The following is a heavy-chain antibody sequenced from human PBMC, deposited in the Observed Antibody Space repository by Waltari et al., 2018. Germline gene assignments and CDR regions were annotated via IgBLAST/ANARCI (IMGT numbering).Heavy chain of an antibody. D-gene: IGHD2-15*01. CDR1: GDSIRSSSYY. CDR3: VRHARTTSGGKHFDH. J-gene: IGHJ4*02. V-gene: IGHV4-39*01. Sequence: QLQLQESGPGLVKASETLSLTCTVPGDSIRSSSYYWGWVRLSPGKGLGWIGNMYYSGSTYYNPSLKSRVTISGDTSKSQFSLKLSSVTAADTSMYYCVRHARTTSGGKHFDHWGQGMLVTVSP. CDR2: MYYSGST.